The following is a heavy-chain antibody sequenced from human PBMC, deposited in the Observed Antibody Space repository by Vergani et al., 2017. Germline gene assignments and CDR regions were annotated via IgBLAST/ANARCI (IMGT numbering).Heavy chain of an antibody. Sequence: QVQLVQSGAEVKKPGASVKVSCKASGYTFTGYYMHWVRQAPGQGLDWMGWINPNSGGTNYAQKFQGWVTMSRDTSISTAYMELSRLRSDDTAVYYCARAPASSSWSVDFDYWGQGTLVTVSS. D-gene: IGHD6-13*01. CDR1: GYTFTGYY. CDR3: ARAPASSSWSVDFDY. J-gene: IGHJ4*02. V-gene: IGHV1-2*04. CDR2: INPNSGGT.